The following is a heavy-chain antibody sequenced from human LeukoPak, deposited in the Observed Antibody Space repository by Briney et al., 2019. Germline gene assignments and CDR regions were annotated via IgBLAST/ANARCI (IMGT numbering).Heavy chain of an antibody. Sequence: PGGSLRLSCAGSGFTFRNYWMSWVRQVPRKGLEWVANIKQDGSEKYYVDSVKGRFTISRDNAKNSLYLQMNSLRAEDTAVYYCARDKGDYDTSGSLFVFGGQGTLVTVSS. D-gene: IGHD3-22*01. CDR1: GFTFRNYW. CDR2: IKQDGSEK. J-gene: IGHJ4*02. CDR3: ARDKGDYDTSGSLFVF. V-gene: IGHV3-7*03.